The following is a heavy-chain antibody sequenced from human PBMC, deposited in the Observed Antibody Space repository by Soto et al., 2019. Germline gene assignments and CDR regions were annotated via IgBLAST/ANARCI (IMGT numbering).Heavy chain of an antibody. V-gene: IGHV3-66*01. CDR1: GLTVSRNY. CDR2: IYSGGST. J-gene: IGHJ4*02. Sequence: EVQLVESGGGLVQPGGSLRLSCEASGLTVSRNYMSWVRQAPGKGLEWVSVIYSGGSTYYADSVKGRFTISRDNSKNTLYRQMTSLRAEDTAVYYCAQGNSYSLDYWGQGTLVTVSS. CDR3: AQGNSYSLDY. D-gene: IGHD1-26*01.